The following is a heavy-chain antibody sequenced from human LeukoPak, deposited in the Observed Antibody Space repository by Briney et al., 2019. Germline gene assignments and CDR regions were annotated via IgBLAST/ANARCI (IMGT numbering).Heavy chain of an antibody. D-gene: IGHD6-19*01. CDR1: GYTFTSYD. CDR3: ATPTHSSGWYGDYYYGMDV. Sequence: GASVKVSCKASGYTFTSYDINWVRQATGQGLEWMGWMNPNSGNTGYAQKFQGRVTMTRNTSISTAYMELSSLRSEDTAVYYCATPTHSSGWYGDYYYGMDVWGQGTTVTVSS. J-gene: IGHJ6*02. V-gene: IGHV1-8*01. CDR2: MNPNSGNT.